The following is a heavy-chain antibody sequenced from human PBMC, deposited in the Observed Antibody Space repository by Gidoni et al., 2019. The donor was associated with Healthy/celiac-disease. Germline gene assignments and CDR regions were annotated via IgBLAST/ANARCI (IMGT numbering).Heavy chain of an antibody. D-gene: IGHD3-3*01. CDR3: ARVGPFWSGYYYYYGMDV. V-gene: IGHV3-33*01. J-gene: IGHJ6*02. CDR1: GFTFSSYG. CDR2: IGYDGSNK. Sequence: QVPLVASGGGVVQPGRSLRLSCAASGFTFSSYGLHWGRQAPGKGLEWVAVIGYDGSNKYYAESVKGRFTISRDNSKNTLYLQMNSLRAEDTAVYYCARVGPFWSGYYYYYGMDVWGQGTTVTVSS.